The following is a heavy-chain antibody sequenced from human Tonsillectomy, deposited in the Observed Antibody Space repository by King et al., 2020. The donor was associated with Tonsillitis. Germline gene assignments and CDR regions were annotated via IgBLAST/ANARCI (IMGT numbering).Heavy chain of an antibody. CDR2: SSPGLTSG. D-gene: IGHD3-10*01. Sequence: VQLVESGAEVKKPGSSVKVSCTASGGTFKTFVFLWVRQVPGQGLEYMGVSSPGLTSGLYAQKFQGRLTISADEAATTTYMELSDLRSDDTAIYYCARRVSLFRGGRKTSEATFNVWGQGTLVTVSS. V-gene: IGHV1-69*01. J-gene: IGHJ3*01. CDR1: GGTFKTFV. CDR3: ARRVSLFRGGRKTSEATFNV.